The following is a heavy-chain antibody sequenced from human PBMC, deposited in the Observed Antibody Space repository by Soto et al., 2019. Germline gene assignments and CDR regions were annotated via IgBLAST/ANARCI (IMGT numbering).Heavy chain of an antibody. CDR1: GGSISSGDYY. D-gene: IGHD3-3*01. CDR3: ARARLYYDFWSGLRDFDY. Sequence: PSETLSLTCTVSGGSISSGDYYWSWIRQPPGKGLEWIGYIYYSGSTYYNPSLKSRVTISVDTSKNQFSLKLSSVTAADTAVYYCARARLYYDFWSGLRDFDYWGQGTLVTVSS. J-gene: IGHJ4*02. CDR2: IYYSGST. V-gene: IGHV4-30-4*01.